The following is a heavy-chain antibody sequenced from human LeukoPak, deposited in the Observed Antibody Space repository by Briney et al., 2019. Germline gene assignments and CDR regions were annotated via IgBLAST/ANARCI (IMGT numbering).Heavy chain of an antibody. CDR2: IYYSGST. CDR1: GGSISSGGYH. J-gene: IGHJ4*02. D-gene: IGHD2-2*03. V-gene: IGHV4-31*03. CDR3: ARAGYCSSTSCYQDY. Sequence: SETLSLTCTVSGGSISSGGYHWSWIRQHPGKGLEWIGYIYYSGSTYYNPSLKSRVTISVDTSKNQFSLKLSSVTAADTAVYYCARAGYCSSTSCYQDYWGQGTLVTVSS.